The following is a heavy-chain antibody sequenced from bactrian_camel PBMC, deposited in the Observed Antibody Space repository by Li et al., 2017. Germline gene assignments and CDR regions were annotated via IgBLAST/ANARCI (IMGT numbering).Heavy chain of an antibody. V-gene: IGHV3S57*01. Sequence: HVQLVESGGGLVQAGQSLRLSCGSSSGHTGRMYCMAWFRQAPGKGREGIAALASDGSTAYADSVNGRFTISQDSAKNILYLQMDSLKPEDTATYYCAAVPSYGGNRCDTVLSEFNYLGQGTQVTVS. CDR3: AAVPSYGGNRCDTVLSEFNY. CDR1: GHTGRMYC. J-gene: IGHJ4*01. CDR2: LASDGST. D-gene: IGHD6*01.